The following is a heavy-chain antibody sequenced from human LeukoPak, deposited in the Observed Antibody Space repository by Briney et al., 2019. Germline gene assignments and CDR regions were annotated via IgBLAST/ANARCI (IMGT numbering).Heavy chain of an antibody. D-gene: IGHD6-13*01. J-gene: IGHJ2*01. CDR2: IYTSGST. CDR1: GGSISSYY. Sequence: RTSETLSLTCTVSGGSISSYYWSWIRQPAGKGLERIGRIYTSGSTNYNPSLKSRVTMSVDTSKNQFSLKLSSVTAADTAVYYCARDRDSSSWYIWYFDLWGRGTLVTVSS. V-gene: IGHV4-4*07. CDR3: ARDRDSSSWYIWYFDL.